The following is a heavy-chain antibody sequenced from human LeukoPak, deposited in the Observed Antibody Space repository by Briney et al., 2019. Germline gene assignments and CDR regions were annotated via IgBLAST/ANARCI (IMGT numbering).Heavy chain of an antibody. CDR3: AREVLYFDY. V-gene: IGHV3-9*01. CDR1: GFSFDDYA. D-gene: IGHD3-10*01. Sequence: GGSLRLSCAASGFSFDDYAMHWVRQAPGKGLEWVAGISWNSRSVAYADSVKGRFTISRDNSKNTLYLQMNSLRNDDAAVYYCAREVLYFDYWGQGTLVTVSS. J-gene: IGHJ4*02. CDR2: ISWNSRSV.